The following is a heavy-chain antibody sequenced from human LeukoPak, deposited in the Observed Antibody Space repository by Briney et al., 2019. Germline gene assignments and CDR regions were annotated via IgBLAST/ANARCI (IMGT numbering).Heavy chain of an antibody. J-gene: IGHJ6*02. D-gene: IGHD6-19*01. CDR1: GFTFSSYW. V-gene: IGHV3-7*01. Sequence: GGSLRVSCAASGFTFSSYWMSWVRQAPGKGLEWVANIKQDGSGKYYVDSVKGRFTISRDNAENSLYLQMNSLRAEDTAVYYCARDQQWLVPRYYYYGMDVWGQGTTVTVSS. CDR2: IKQDGSGK. CDR3: ARDQQWLVPRYYYYGMDV.